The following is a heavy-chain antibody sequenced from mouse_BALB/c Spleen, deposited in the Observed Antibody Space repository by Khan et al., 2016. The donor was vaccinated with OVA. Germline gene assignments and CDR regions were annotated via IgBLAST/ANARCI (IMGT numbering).Heavy chain of an antibody. J-gene: IGHJ2*01. CDR1: GYSITSGYG. D-gene: IGHD1-2*01. V-gene: IGHV3-2*02. CDR2: ISYSGST. Sequence: EVQLQGSGPGLVKPSQSLSLTCTVTGYSITSGYGWNWIRQFPGNKLECMGYISYSGSTNYNPSLKSRISITRDTSKNQFFLQLNSVTTEDTATYYCARTARIKYWGQGTTLTVSS. CDR3: ARTARIKY.